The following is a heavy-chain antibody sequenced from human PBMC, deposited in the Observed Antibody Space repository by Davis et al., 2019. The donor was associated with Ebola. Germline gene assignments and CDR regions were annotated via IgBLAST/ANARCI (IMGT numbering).Heavy chain of an antibody. Sequence: SVKVSCKTSGDTFGEYGYNWVRQAPGQRLEWMGRILPILGATNYAQNFQGRVTITADKSTSTVYMELSSLRSEDTAVSYGARGILAEGLDSWGQGTLVTVSS. J-gene: IGHJ4*02. CDR2: ILPILGAT. D-gene: IGHD5-18*01. CDR3: ARGILAEGLDS. V-gene: IGHV1-69*04. CDR1: GDTFGEYG.